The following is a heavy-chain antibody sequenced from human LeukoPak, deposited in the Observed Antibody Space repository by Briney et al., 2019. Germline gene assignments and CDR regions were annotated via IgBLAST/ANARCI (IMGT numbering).Heavy chain of an antibody. J-gene: IGHJ6*03. CDR3: ARGRDGYNCYYYYYMDV. CDR1: GFTFSNYG. V-gene: IGHV3-33*02. Sequence: PGRSLRLSCAASGFTFSNYGMHWVRQAPGKGLEWLAIMWYDGSIKYYADSAKGRFTISRDNSKNTVFLQMNSLRTEDTAVYYCARGRDGYNCYYYYYMDVWGKGTTVTVSS. D-gene: IGHD5-24*01. CDR2: MWYDGSIK.